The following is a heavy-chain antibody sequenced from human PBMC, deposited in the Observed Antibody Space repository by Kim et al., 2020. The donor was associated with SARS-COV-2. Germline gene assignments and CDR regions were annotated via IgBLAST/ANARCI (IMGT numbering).Heavy chain of an antibody. D-gene: IGHD2-21*01. CDR3: AKLSHPAPLRGADYVFAI. CDR1: GFTFSSYA. J-gene: IGHJ3*02. CDR2: ISGSGGSA. Sequence: GGSLRLSCAASGFTFSSYAMSWVRQAPGKGLEWVSAISGSGGSASYADSVKGRFTISRDNSKNTLHLQMNTLRAEDTAVYYCAKLSHPAPLRGADYVFAIWGQGTMVPVSS. V-gene: IGHV3-23*01.